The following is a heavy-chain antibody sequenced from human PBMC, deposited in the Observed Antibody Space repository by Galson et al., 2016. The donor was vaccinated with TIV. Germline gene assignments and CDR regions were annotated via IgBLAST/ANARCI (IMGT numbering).Heavy chain of an antibody. Sequence: SVKVSCKASGGTFSSSAISWVRQAPGQGLEWMGGIVPFVGIGDYAQKFQGRLTITADESMTTSYMELTSLTSDDTAMYYCARGPGPAGIVGIYYNMDVWGQGTTVIVSS. CDR1: GGTFSSSA. CDR3: ARGPGPAGIVGIYYNMDV. D-gene: IGHD1-26*01. V-gene: IGHV1-69*10. J-gene: IGHJ6*02. CDR2: IVPFVGIG.